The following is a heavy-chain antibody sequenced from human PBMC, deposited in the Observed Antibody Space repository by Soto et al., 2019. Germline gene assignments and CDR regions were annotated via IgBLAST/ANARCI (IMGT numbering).Heavy chain of an antibody. V-gene: IGHV3-74*01. CDR2: TNNDGSAT. J-gene: IGHJ3*02. CDR3: AREMATISLGAFDI. D-gene: IGHD5-12*01. CDR1: GFGFSSYW. Sequence: QPGGSLRLSCAASGFGFSSYWMHWVRQAPGKGLVWVSRTNNDGSATTYADSVRGRFTSFRDNAKNTLFLQMTSLGVEDTAVYYCAREMATISLGAFDIWGEGTMVTVS.